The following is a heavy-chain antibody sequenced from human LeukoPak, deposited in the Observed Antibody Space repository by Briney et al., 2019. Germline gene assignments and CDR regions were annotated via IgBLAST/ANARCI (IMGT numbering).Heavy chain of an antibody. V-gene: IGHV4-34*01. J-gene: IGHJ3*02. Sequence: SGTLSLTCAVYGGSFSGYYWSWIRQPPGKGLEWIGEINHSGSTNYNPSLKSRVTISVDTSKNQFSLKLSSVTAADTAVYYCARADYGAFDIWGQGTMVTVSS. CDR1: GGSFSGYY. CDR3: ARADYGAFDI. CDR2: INHSGST. D-gene: IGHD4-17*01.